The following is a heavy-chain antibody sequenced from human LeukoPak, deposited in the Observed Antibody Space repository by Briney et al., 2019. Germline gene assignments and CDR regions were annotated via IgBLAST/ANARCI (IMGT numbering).Heavy chain of an antibody. D-gene: IGHD1-26*01. CDR1: GGSISSGGYY. V-gene: IGHV4-31*03. Sequence: SETLSLTCTVSGGSISSGGYYWSWIRQHPGKGLEWIGYIYYSGGTYYNPSLKSRVTISVDTSKNQFSLKLSSVTAADTAVYYCASSVGAYTSFDYWGQGTLVTVSS. CDR2: IYYSGGT. J-gene: IGHJ4*02. CDR3: ASSVGAYTSFDY.